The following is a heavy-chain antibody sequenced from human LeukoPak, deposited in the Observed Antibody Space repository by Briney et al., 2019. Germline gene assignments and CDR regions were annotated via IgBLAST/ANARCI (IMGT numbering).Heavy chain of an antibody. CDR3: ATGRTYYYYYMDV. J-gene: IGHJ6*03. CDR1: GYTFTGYY. CDR2: INPNSGGT. Sequence: ASVKVSCKTSGYTFTGYYMHWVRQAPGQGLEWMGWINPNSGGTNYAQKFQGRVTMTRDTSISTAYMELSRLRSEDTAVYYCATGRTYYYYYMDVWGKGTTVTVSS. V-gene: IGHV1-2*02.